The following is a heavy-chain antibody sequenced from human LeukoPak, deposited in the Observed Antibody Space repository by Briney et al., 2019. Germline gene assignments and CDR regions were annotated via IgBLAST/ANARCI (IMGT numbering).Heavy chain of an antibody. V-gene: IGHV3-48*02. D-gene: IGHD3-3*01. CDR1: GFTINTYE. J-gene: IGHJ4*02. CDR2: ISSSSSTI. Sequence: GGSLRLSCAASGFTINTYEMNWVRQAPGKGLEWVSYISSSSSTIYYADSAKGRFTISRDNAKNSVYLQMNSLRDEDTAVYYCARGYDFDYWGQGTLVTVSS. CDR3: ARGYDFDY.